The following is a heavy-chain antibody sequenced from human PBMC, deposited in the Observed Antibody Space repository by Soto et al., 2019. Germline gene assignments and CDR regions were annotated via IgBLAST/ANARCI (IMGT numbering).Heavy chain of an antibody. D-gene: IGHD3-22*01. Sequence: SETLSLTCAVYGGSFSGYYWSWIRQPPGKGLEWIGEINHSGSTNYNPSLKSRVTISVDTSKNQFSLKLSSVTAADTAVYYCARERSYYDSSCYYLYWGQGTLVTVSS. V-gene: IGHV4-34*01. CDR3: ARERSYYDSSCYYLY. CDR1: GGSFSGYY. CDR2: INHSGST. J-gene: IGHJ4*02.